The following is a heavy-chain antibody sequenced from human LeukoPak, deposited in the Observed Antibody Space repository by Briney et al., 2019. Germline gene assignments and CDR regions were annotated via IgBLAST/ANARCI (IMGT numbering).Heavy chain of an antibody. D-gene: IGHD6-25*01. V-gene: IGHV3-21*01. CDR3: ARDGGPFAFDT. Sequence: GGSLRLSCAASGFTFSSYSMNWVRQAPGKGLEWVSSISSSSSYIYYADSVKGRFTISRDNAKNSLYLQMNSLRAEDTAVYYCARDGGPFAFDTWGQGTMVTVSS. CDR1: GFTFSSYS. J-gene: IGHJ3*02. CDR2: ISSSSSYI.